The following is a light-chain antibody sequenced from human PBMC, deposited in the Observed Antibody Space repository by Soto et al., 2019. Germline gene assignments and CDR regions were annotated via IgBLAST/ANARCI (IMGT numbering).Light chain of an antibody. CDR3: QQYRRSPWT. Sequence: EIVLTQSPGTLSLSPGERATLSCRASQSVSSSFLAWYQQKPGQAPRLLIYGASTRATGIPDRFSGSASGTVFTLTISRLEPEDFAVYSWQQYRRSPWTFGQGTEVDLK. V-gene: IGKV3-20*01. J-gene: IGKJ1*01. CDR2: GAS. CDR1: QSVSSSF.